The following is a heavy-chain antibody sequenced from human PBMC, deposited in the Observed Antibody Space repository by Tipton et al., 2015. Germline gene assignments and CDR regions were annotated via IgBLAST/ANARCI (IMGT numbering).Heavy chain of an antibody. Sequence: SMRLSCAASGFSVRSNDMNWVRQAPGQGLEWVSFISTEGTTVYADSVKGRFTILRDNAKNTLSLQMNSLRAEDTALYYCAKDVYDSSDYFDYWGQGTLVTVSS. CDR2: ISTEGTT. V-gene: IGHV3-53*01. J-gene: IGHJ4*02. D-gene: IGHD3-22*01. CDR3: AKDVYDSSDYFDY. CDR1: GFSVRSND.